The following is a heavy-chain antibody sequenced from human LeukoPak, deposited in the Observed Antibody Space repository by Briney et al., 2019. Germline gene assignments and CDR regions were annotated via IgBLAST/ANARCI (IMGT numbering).Heavy chain of an antibody. Sequence: ASETLSLTCTVSGGSISSGGYYWSWIRQPPGKGLEWIGYIYHSGSTNYNPSLKSRVTISVDTSKNQFSLKLSSVTAADTAVYYCARLARGSWFDPWGQGTLVTVSS. CDR1: GGSISSGGYY. V-gene: IGHV4-61*08. CDR2: IYHSGST. J-gene: IGHJ5*02. CDR3: ARLARGSWFDP. D-gene: IGHD6-6*01.